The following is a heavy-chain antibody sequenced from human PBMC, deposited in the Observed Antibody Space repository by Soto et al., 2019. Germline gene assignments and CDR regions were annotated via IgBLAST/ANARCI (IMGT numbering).Heavy chain of an antibody. D-gene: IGHD1-26*01. J-gene: IGHJ4*02. CDR1: GDYVGSENYY. Sequence: SETLSLTCTVSGDYVGSENYYWAWIRQSPKKGLEWIGYIYYSGTTNYNSHLKSRVSLSVDTSRNQFSLSLTSVTAVDTAVYFCARSQRGRTAFTFDYWGQGVLVTVSS. V-gene: IGHV4-61*01. CDR2: IYYSGTT. CDR3: ARSQRGRTAFTFDY.